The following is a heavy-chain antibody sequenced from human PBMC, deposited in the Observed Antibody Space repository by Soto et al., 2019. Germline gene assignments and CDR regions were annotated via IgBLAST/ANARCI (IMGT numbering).Heavy chain of an antibody. CDR3: ARKSCCGGYFDY. CDR1: GDSISSSNW. Sequence: QVQLQESGPGLVKPSGTLSLTCAVSGDSISSSNWWSCVRQPPGKGLEWIGEIYHRGSTNYNPSLECRVTISVDKSTNHFSLKLSSVTAADTAVYCCARKSCCGGYFDYWGQGTLVTVSS. CDR2: IYHRGST. D-gene: IGHD3-10*01. V-gene: IGHV4-4*01. J-gene: IGHJ4*02.